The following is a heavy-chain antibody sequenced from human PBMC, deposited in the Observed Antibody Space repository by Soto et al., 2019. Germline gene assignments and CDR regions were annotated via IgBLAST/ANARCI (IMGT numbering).Heavy chain of an antibody. J-gene: IGHJ4*02. D-gene: IGHD5-18*01. Sequence: EVQLLESGGGLVQPGKSLRLSCAASGFTFSSFAMSWVRQAPGKGLEWVSAISGGGGSTYYADSVKGRFTISRDNSKNTLYLQMNSLRAEDTAVYYCATIYTYGDWYFDYWGQGALVTVSS. CDR1: GFTFSSFA. CDR3: ATIYTYGDWYFDY. CDR2: ISGGGGST. V-gene: IGHV3-23*01.